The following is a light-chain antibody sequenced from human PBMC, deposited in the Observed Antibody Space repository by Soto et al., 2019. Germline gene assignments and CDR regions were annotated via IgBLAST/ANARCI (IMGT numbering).Light chain of an antibody. V-gene: IGKV1-39*01. CDR2: GTS. Sequence: IQMTQSPSSLSASVGDRVIITCRASESIADYLNWYQQRPGKAPELLISGTSYLHSGVPSRFSGRRSGTDYTLTITGLQPEDFATYYCQQTYSVSITFGQGPRL. CDR1: ESIADY. CDR3: QQTYSVSIT. J-gene: IGKJ5*01.